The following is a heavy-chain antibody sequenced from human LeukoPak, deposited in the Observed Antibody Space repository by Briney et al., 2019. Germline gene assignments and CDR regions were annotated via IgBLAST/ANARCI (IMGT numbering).Heavy chain of an antibody. Sequence: ASVNVSCKASGYTFTSYAMHWVRQAPGQRLEWMGWINAGNGNTKYSQKFQGRVTITRDTSASTAYMELSSLRSEDTAVYYCARGGPTYYYDSSGFDYWGQGTLVTVSS. CDR3: ARGGPTYYYDSSGFDY. V-gene: IGHV1-3*01. J-gene: IGHJ4*02. CDR2: INAGNGNT. CDR1: GYTFTSYA. D-gene: IGHD3-22*01.